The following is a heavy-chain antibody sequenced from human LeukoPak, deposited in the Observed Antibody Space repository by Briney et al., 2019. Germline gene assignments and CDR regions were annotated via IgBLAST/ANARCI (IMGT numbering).Heavy chain of an antibody. D-gene: IGHD1-7*01. CDR3: VRGVGVSRFNYLDP. V-gene: IGHV3-33*01. Sequence: PGGSLRLSCAASGFTFSSFGMHWVRQAPGKGLEWVAVIWHDASNKYYVDSVKGRFTISRDNSKNTLYLQMNSLRDDDTAVYYCVRGVGVSRFNYLDPWGQGTLVIVSS. J-gene: IGHJ5*02. CDR1: GFTFSSFG. CDR2: IWHDASNK.